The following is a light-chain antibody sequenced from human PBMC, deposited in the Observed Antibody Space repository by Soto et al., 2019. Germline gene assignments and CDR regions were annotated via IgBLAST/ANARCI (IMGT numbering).Light chain of an antibody. CDR3: QQYNDWPPQ. J-gene: IGKJ1*01. V-gene: IGKV3-15*01. Sequence: EIVLTQSPATVSVSPGERATLSCRASQSVGTSVAWYQQKAGQAPRRLIYGASTRATGVPARFSGSGSGTDFTLTIASLQSEDFGVYYCQQYNDWPPQFGQGSKVEIK. CDR1: QSVGTS. CDR2: GAS.